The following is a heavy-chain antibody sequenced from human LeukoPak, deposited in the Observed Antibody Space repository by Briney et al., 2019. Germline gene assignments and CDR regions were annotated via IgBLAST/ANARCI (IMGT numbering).Heavy chain of an antibody. D-gene: IGHD2-21*02. CDR3: ARIFCGSGGCYYDY. V-gene: IGHV3-7*01. CDR1: GFTFSGFW. Sequence: GSLTLSCAASGFTFSGFWTSWVRQAPGKGLEWVANIKPDGSGKYYVDSVKGGFTISRDNAKNSLYLQMNSLRAEDTAVYYCARIFCGSGGCYYDYWGQGTLVTVSS. CDR2: IKPDGSGK. J-gene: IGHJ4*02.